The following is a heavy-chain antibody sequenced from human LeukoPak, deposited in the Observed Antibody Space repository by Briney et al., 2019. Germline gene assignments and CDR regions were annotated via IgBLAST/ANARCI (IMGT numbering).Heavy chain of an antibody. J-gene: IGHJ5*02. CDR2: ISAIGST. Sequence: SETLSLTCTVSGDSISNYYWSWLRQPAGKGLEWIGRISAIGSTRYNPSLKSRVTLSIDTSKNQFSLKVNSVTAADTAVYYCARTTEDCSRTSCYQYWFDPWGQGTLVTVSS. V-gene: IGHV4-4*07. CDR3: ARTTEDCSRTSCYQYWFDP. D-gene: IGHD2-2*01. CDR1: GDSISNYY.